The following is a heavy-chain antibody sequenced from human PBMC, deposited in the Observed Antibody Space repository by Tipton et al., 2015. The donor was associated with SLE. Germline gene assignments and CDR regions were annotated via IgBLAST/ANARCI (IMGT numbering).Heavy chain of an antibody. CDR2: IYYSGST. CDR1: GASMRSKTYY. Sequence: TLSLTCTVSGASMRSKTYYWGWIRQPPGKGLEWIGSIYYSGSTYYNPSLKSRVTISVDTSKNQFSLKLSSVTAADTAVYYCARSAGYGSNWAHFDYWGQGTLVTVSS. CDR3: ARSAGYGSNWAHFDY. D-gene: IGHD6-13*01. J-gene: IGHJ4*02. V-gene: IGHV4-39*07.